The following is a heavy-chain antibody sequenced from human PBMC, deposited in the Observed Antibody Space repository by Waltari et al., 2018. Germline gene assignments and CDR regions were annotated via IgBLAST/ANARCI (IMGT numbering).Heavy chain of an antibody. Sequence: QLQLQESGPGLVKPSETLSLTCTVSGGSISSSRYYWGWLPPPPATVLEWIGSIYYSGSTYYNPSLKSRVTISVDTSKNQFSLKLSSVTAADTAVYYCARVRVGATYYYYYYMDVWGKGTTVTISS. D-gene: IGHD1-26*01. CDR1: GGSISSSRYY. CDR2: IYYSGST. CDR3: ARVRVGATYYYYYYMDV. J-gene: IGHJ6*03. V-gene: IGHV4-39*07.